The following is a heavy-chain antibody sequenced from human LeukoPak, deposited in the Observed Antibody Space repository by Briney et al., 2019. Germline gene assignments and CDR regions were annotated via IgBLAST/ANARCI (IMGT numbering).Heavy chain of an antibody. CDR2: INHSGST. CDR3: ARASVVALDY. D-gene: IGHD4-23*01. J-gene: IGHJ4*02. Sequence: SETLSLTCTVSGGSISSSFYYWSWIRQPPGKGLEWIGEINHSGSTNYNPSLKSRVTISVDTSKNQFSLKLSSVTAADTAVYYCARASVVALDYWGQGTLVTVSS. CDR1: GGSISSSFYY. V-gene: IGHV4-39*07.